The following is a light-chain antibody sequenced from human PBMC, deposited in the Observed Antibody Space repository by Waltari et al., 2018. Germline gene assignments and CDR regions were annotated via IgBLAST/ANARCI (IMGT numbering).Light chain of an antibody. CDR3: SSYTSSTVV. CDR1: RSDAGGYNY. Sequence: QSALTQPASVSGSPGQSITISCTGTRSDAGGYNYVSWYQQHPGKAPKLMIYEVSNRPSGVSNRFSGSKSGNTASLTISGLQAEDEADYYCSSYTSSTVVFGGGTKLTVL. V-gene: IGLV2-14*01. CDR2: EVS. J-gene: IGLJ2*01.